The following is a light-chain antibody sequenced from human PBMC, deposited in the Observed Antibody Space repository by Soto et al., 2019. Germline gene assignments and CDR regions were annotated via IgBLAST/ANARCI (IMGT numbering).Light chain of an antibody. CDR3: QQYNSYSPL. CDR2: DAS. Sequence: DIQMTQSPSTLSASVGDRVTITCRASQSISSWLAWYQQKPGKAPKLLIYDASSLESGVPSRFSGSGSGTEFTLNISSLQPDDFATYYCQQYNSYSPLFGGGTKVEIK. J-gene: IGKJ4*01. CDR1: QSISSW. V-gene: IGKV1-5*01.